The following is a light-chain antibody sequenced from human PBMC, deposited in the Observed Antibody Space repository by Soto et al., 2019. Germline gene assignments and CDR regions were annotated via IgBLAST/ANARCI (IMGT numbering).Light chain of an antibody. J-gene: IGKJ1*01. CDR1: QSVSSSY. V-gene: IGKV3-20*01. Sequence: EIVLTQSPGTLSLSPGERATLSFSASQSVSSSYLAWYQQKPGQGPRLFIYGASSRATGIPDRFGGSGSGTEFTLTISSLQSEDFAVYYCQQYHNLWTFGQGTKVDIK. CDR2: GAS. CDR3: QQYHNLWT.